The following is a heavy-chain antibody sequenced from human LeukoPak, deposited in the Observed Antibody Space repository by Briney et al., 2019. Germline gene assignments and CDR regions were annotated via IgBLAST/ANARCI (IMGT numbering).Heavy chain of an antibody. CDR3: AREPTTVSPPG. CDR2: ISYDGSNK. Sequence: PGGSLRLSCAASGFTFNTYGMHWVRQAPGKGLEWVAVISYDGSNKYYVDSVKGRFTIPRDNAKNSLYLQMNSLRAEDTAVYYCAREPTTVSPPGWGQGTLVTVSS. V-gene: IGHV3-30*03. D-gene: IGHD4-11*01. CDR1: GFTFNTYG. J-gene: IGHJ4*02.